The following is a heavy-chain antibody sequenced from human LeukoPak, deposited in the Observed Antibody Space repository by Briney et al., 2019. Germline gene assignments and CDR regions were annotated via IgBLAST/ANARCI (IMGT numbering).Heavy chain of an antibody. V-gene: IGHV1-24*01. D-gene: IGHD6-13*01. CDR3: ATPQFPNDSTSIAAAGTQYWYFDL. J-gene: IGHJ2*01. CDR1: GYTLTELS. Sequence: GASVKVSCKVSGYTLTELSMHWVRQAPGKGLEWMGGFDPEDGETIYAQKFQGRVTMTEDTSTDTAYMELSSLRSEDTAVYYCATPQFPNDSTSIAAAGTQYWYFDLWGRGTLVTVSS. CDR2: FDPEDGET.